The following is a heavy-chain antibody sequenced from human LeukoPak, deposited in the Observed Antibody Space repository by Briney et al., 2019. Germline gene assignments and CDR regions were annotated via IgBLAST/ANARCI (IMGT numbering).Heavy chain of an antibody. CDR3: AREITGYGMDV. Sequence: GGSLRLSCAASGFTFNNYDIHWVRQATGKGLEWVSAIGTAGDTYYPGSVKGRFTISRENAKNSLYLQMDSLRAGDTAVYYCAREITGYGMDVWGQGTTVTVSS. CDR2: IGTAGDT. D-gene: IGHD1-20*01. V-gene: IGHV3-13*01. CDR1: GFTFNNYD. J-gene: IGHJ6*02.